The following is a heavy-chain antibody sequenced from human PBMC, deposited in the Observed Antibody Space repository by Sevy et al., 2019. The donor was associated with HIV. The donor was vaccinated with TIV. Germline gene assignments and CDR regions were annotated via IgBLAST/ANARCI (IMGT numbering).Heavy chain of an antibody. CDR1: GYKLTNYD. CDR3: ARDRFWAWSHDYYGMEV. CDR2: INTDTGGP. V-gene: IGHV7-4-1*02. J-gene: IGHJ6*02. D-gene: IGHD3-3*01. Sequence: ASVKVSCKASGYKLTNYDINWVRQAPGQGLQWLGRINTDTGGPTYVPGFAGRFVFSWDRSVNTAHLQISSLKPEDTAVYYCARDRFWAWSHDYYGMEVWGQGTTVTVSS.